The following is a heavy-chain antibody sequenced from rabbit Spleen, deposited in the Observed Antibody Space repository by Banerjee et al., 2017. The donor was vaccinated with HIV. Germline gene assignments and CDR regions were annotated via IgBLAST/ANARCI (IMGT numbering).Heavy chain of an antibody. CDR2: IYAGSSGST. J-gene: IGHJ3*01. CDR1: GFDLSSYYY. CDR3: ARRIGDWDRWSSVRLDL. Sequence: QEQLEESGGGLVQPEGSLTLTCKASGFDLSSYYYMCWVRQAPGKGLEWIACIYAGSSGSTYYANWAKGRFTISKTSSTTVTLQMTSLTAADTATYFCARRIGDWDRWSSVRLDLWGQGTLVTVS. D-gene: IGHD2-1*01. V-gene: IGHV1S45*01.